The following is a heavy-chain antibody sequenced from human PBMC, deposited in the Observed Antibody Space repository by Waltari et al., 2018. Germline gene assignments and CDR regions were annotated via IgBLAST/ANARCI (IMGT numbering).Heavy chain of an antibody. V-gene: IGHV4-59*01. J-gene: IGHJ6*02. CDR3: ARAIGYCSSTSCYADYYYGMDV. D-gene: IGHD2-2*01. CDR2: IYYRGRP. CDR1: GGSISSYY. Sequence: QVQLQESGPGLVKPSETLSLTCTVSGGSISSYYWSWIRQPLGKGLEWIGYIYYRGRPNYHPSRRSRVTISVDTSKNQFSLKLSSVTAADMAVYYGARAIGYCSSTSCYADYYYGMDVWGQGTTVTVSS.